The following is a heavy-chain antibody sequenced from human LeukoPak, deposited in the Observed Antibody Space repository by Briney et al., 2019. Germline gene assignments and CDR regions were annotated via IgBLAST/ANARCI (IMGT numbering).Heavy chain of an antibody. V-gene: IGHV3-53*01. J-gene: IGHJ4*02. Sequence: GGSLRLSCAASGFTVSSNYMSWVRQAPGKGLEWVSVIYSGGSTYYADSVKGRFTISRDNSKNTLYLQMNSLRAEDTAVYYCAKDTHIVVVPAAILPYYFDYWGQGTLVTVSS. D-gene: IGHD2-2*02. CDR2: IYSGGST. CDR3: AKDTHIVVVPAAILPYYFDY. CDR1: GFTVSSNY.